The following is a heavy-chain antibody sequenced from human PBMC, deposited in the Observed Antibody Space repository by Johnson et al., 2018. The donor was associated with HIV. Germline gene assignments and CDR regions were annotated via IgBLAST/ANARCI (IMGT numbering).Heavy chain of an antibody. CDR3: TRVRMTPPLGAFDI. D-gene: IGHD1-14*01. Sequence: VQLVESGGGVVRPGGSLRLSCAASGFTFDDYGMSWVRQTPGKGLEWVSGINLNGGSTDYADSVKGRFTISRDNAKNSLYLQMNSLRAEDTALYYCTRVRMTPPLGAFDIWGQGTMVTVSS. J-gene: IGHJ3*02. V-gene: IGHV3-20*04. CDR2: INLNGGST. CDR1: GFTFDDYG.